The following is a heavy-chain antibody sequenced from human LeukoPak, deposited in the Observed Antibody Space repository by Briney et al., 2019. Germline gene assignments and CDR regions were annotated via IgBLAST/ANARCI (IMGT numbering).Heavy chain of an antibody. J-gene: IGHJ3*02. D-gene: IGHD3-22*01. CDR1: GFTFSDYY. V-gene: IGHV3-11*04. Sequence: GGSLRLSCAASGFTFSDYYMSWIRQAPGKGLEWVSYISSSGSTIYYADSVKGRFTISRDNAKNSLYLQMNSLRAEDTAVYYCASSWGSYYYDSSGNAFDIWGQGTMVTVSS. CDR2: ISSSGSTI. CDR3: ASSWGSYYYDSSGNAFDI.